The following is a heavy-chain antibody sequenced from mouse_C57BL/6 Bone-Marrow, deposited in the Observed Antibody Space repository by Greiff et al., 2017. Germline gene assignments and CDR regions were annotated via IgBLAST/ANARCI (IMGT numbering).Heavy chain of an antibody. Sequence: EVKLMESGGDLVKPGGSLKLSCAASGFTFSSYGMSWVRQTPDKRLEWVATISSGGSYTYYPDSVKGRFTISRDNAKNTLYLQMSSLKSEDTAMYYCARHSSLYWGQGTTLTVSS. D-gene: IGHD3-2*02. V-gene: IGHV5-6*01. CDR1: GFTFSSYG. J-gene: IGHJ2*01. CDR2: ISSGGSYT. CDR3: ARHSSLY.